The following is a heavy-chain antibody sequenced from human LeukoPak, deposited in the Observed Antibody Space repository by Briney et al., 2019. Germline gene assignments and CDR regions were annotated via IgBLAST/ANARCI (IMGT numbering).Heavy chain of an antibody. J-gene: IGHJ5*02. CDR1: GGTFSSYT. V-gene: IGHV1-69*02. CDR3: ARVYGDYGWFDP. CDR2: IIPILGIA. Sequence: GASVRVSCKASGGTFSSYTISWVRQAPGQGLEWMGRIIPILGIANYAQKFQGRVTITADKSTSTAYMELSSLRSEDTAVNYCARVYGDYGWFDPWGQGTLVTVSS. D-gene: IGHD4-17*01.